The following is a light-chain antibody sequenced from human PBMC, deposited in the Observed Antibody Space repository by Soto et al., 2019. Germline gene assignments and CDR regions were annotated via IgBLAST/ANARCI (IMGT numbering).Light chain of an antibody. V-gene: IGKV1-17*01. CDR1: QGIGSA. Sequence: DIQMTQSPSSLSASVGDRVTITCRASQGIGSALGWYQQKPRKAPKRLIYAAPSLQSGVPSRFSGSGSGTEFTLTISSLQPEDFATYYCLQHNSYPPTFGGGTKVEIK. J-gene: IGKJ4*01. CDR3: LQHNSYPPT. CDR2: AAP.